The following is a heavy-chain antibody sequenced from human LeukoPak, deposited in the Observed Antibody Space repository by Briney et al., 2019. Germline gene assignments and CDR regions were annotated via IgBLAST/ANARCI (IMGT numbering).Heavy chain of an antibody. V-gene: IGHV4-39*07. CDR1: GGSISSSSYY. D-gene: IGHD6-13*01. CDR3: WGRRSSWGSFLFDY. CDR2: IYYSGST. Sequence: SETLSLTCTVSGGSISSSSYYWGWVRQPPGKGLEWIGSIYYSGSTYYNPSLKSRVTISVDTSKNQFSLKLSSVTAADTAVYYCWGRRSSWGSFLFDYWGQGTLVTVSS. J-gene: IGHJ4*02.